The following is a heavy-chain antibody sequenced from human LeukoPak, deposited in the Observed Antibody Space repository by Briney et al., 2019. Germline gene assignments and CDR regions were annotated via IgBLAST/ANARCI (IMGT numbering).Heavy chain of an antibody. V-gene: IGHV4-4*07. CDR3: ARGLGSPVPTWFDP. D-gene: IGHD3-16*01. CDR2: IYTSGST. Sequence: PSETLSLTCTVSGGSISSYYWSWIRQPAGKGLEWIGRIYTSGSTNYNPSLKSRVTMSVDTSKNQFSLKLSSVTAADTAVYYCARGLGSPVPTWFDPWGQGTLVTVSS. J-gene: IGHJ5*02. CDR1: GGSISSYY.